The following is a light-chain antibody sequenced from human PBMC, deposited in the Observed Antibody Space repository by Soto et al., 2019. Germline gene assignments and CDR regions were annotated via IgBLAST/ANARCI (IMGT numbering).Light chain of an antibody. CDR2: EVD. V-gene: IGLV2-14*01. CDR3: SSCTSSKTVV. Sequence: QSALTQPASVSGSPGQSITISCTGTISDVGGYNYVSWYQQHPGKAPKLMIYEVDSRPSGVSNRFSGSKSGNTASLTISVLQAEDEADYYCSSCTSSKTVVFGGGTKLTVL. J-gene: IGLJ2*01. CDR1: ISDVGGYNY.